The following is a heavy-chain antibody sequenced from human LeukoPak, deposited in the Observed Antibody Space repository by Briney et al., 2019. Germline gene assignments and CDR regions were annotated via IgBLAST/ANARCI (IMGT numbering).Heavy chain of an antibody. CDR3: ARGPTRSAAEVDY. V-gene: IGHV4-4*07. D-gene: IGHD6-25*01. Sequence: PSETLSLTCTVSGGSISSYYRSWIRQPAGKGLEWIGRIYTSGSTNYNPSLKSRVTMSVDTSKNQFSLKLSSVTAADTAVYYCARGPTRSAAEVDYWGQGTLVTVSS. CDR1: GGSISSYY. J-gene: IGHJ4*02. CDR2: IYTSGST.